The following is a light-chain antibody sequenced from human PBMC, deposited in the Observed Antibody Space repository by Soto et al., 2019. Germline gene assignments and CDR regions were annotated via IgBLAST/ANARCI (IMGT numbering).Light chain of an antibody. CDR2: GNS. CDR1: SSNIGAGYD. Sequence: QSALTQPPSVSGAPGQRVTISCTGSSSNIGAGYDVHWYQQLPETAPKLLIYGNSNRPSGVPDRFSGSKSGTSASLAITGLQAEDEADYYCQSFDSSLSVVFGGGTKLTVL. V-gene: IGLV1-40*01. J-gene: IGLJ2*01. CDR3: QSFDSSLSVV.